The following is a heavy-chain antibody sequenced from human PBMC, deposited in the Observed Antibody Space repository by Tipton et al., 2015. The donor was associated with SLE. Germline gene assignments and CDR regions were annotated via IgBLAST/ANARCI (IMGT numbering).Heavy chain of an antibody. V-gene: IGHV4-4*09. CDR3: ARTEFVVVPAAYYYYYYMDV. Sequence: TLSLTCTVSGGSISSYYWSWIRQPAGKGLEWIGYIYTSGSTNYNPSLKSRVTISVDTSKNQFSLKLSSVTAADTAVYYCARTEFVVVPAAYYYYYYMDVWGKGTTVTVSS. D-gene: IGHD2-2*01. J-gene: IGHJ6*03. CDR1: GGSISSYY. CDR2: IYTSGST.